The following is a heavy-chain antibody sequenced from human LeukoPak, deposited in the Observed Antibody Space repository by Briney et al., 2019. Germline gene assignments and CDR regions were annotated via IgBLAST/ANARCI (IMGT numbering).Heavy chain of an antibody. Sequence: RASVKVSCKASGGTSSSYAISWVRQAPGQGLEWMGGIIPIFGTANYAQKFQGRVTITADESTSTAYMELSSLRSEDPAVYYCASSIMISDFGFLIAAFEYWGQGTLVTVSS. CDR3: ASSIMISDFGFLIAAFEY. J-gene: IGHJ4*02. V-gene: IGHV1-69*13. CDR2: IIPIFGTA. CDR1: GGTSSSYA. D-gene: IGHD3-16*01.